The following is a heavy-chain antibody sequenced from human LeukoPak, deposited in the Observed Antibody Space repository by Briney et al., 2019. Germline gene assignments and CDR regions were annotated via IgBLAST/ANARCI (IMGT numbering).Heavy chain of an antibody. CDR1: GGSISSGSYY. CDR3: ARVGYCSHGSCLRLDWYFDL. Sequence: SQTLSLTCTVSGGSISSGSYYWSWIRQPAGKGLEWIGRIYTTGSTDYNPSLNSRVTISVDTSKNQFSLKLNSVTAAGTAVYYCARVGYCSHGSCLRLDWYFDLWGRGTLVTVSS. CDR2: IYTTGST. D-gene: IGHD2-15*01. V-gene: IGHV4-61*02. J-gene: IGHJ2*01.